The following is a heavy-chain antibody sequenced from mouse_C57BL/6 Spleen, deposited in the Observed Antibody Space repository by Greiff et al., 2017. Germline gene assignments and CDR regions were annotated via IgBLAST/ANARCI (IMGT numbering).Heavy chain of an antibody. V-gene: IGHV7-3*01. J-gene: IGHJ1*03. CDR3: ASSYYYGRWYFDV. Sequence: DVQLQESGGGLVQPGGSLSLSCAASGFTFTDYYMSWVRQPPGKALEWLGFIRNKANGYTTEYSASVKGRFTISRDNSQSSLYLQMNALRAEDSATYYCASSYYYGRWYFDVWGTGTTVTVSS. CDR2: IRNKANGYTT. D-gene: IGHD1-1*01. CDR1: GFTFTDYY.